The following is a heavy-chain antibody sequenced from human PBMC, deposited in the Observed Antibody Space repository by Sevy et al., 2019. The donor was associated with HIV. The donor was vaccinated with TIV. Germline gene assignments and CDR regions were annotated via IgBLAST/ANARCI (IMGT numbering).Heavy chain of an antibody. Sequence: SETLCLTCTVSGGSISSSSYYWGWIRQPPGKGLEWIGSIYYSGSTYYNPSLKSRVTISVDTSKNQFSLKLSSVTAADTAVYYCARRRHYGSGSYYNGDPTTIFDYWGQGTLVTVSS. CDR1: GGSISSSSYY. CDR2: IYYSGST. CDR3: ARRRHYGSGSYYNGDPTTIFDY. J-gene: IGHJ4*02. V-gene: IGHV4-39*01. D-gene: IGHD3-10*01.